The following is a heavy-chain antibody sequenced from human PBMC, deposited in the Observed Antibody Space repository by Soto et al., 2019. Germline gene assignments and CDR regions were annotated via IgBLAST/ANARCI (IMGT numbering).Heavy chain of an antibody. V-gene: IGHV4-59*01. CDR1: GGSISSYY. J-gene: IGHJ6*02. D-gene: IGHD3-9*01. Sequence: QVQLQESGPGLVKPSETLSLTCTVSGGSISSYYWSWIRQPPGKGLEWIGYIYYSGSTNYNPSLKSRVTISVDASKNHFSLKLSSVTAADTAVYYCARADILTGISYYYGMDVWGQGTTVTVSS. CDR2: IYYSGST. CDR3: ARADILTGISYYYGMDV.